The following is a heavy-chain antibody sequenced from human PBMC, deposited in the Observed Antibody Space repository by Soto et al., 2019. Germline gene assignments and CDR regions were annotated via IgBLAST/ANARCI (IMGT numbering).Heavy chain of an antibody. Sequence: SVKVSCKASGGTFSSYAISWVRQAPGQGLEWMGGIIPIFGTANYAQKFQGRVTITADESTSTAYMELSSLRSEDTAVYYCASLFYYYYGMDVWGQGTTVTVCS. CDR3: ASLFYYYYGMDV. CDR2: IIPIFGTA. CDR1: GGTFSSYA. V-gene: IGHV1-69*13. J-gene: IGHJ6*02. D-gene: IGHD3-10*01.